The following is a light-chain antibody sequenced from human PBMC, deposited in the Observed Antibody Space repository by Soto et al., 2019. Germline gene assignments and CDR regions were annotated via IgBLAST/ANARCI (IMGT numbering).Light chain of an antibody. Sequence: QSVLTQPASVSGSPGQSITVSCTGTSSDIGGSNYVSWYQQHPGKAPRLIIYDVNNRPSGVSARFSGSKSGNTASLTIPGLQAEDEADYYCTSYTRSPLYVFGTGTKVTVL. CDR2: DVN. CDR1: SSDIGGSNY. V-gene: IGLV2-14*03. CDR3: TSYTRSPLYV. J-gene: IGLJ1*01.